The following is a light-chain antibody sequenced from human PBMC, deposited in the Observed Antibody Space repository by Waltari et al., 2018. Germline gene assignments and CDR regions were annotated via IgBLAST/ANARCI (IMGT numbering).Light chain of an antibody. CDR2: EDS. CDR1: ALPKKY. CDR3: YSTDSSGNLLWV. J-gene: IGLJ3*02. V-gene: IGLV3-10*01. Sequence: SYELTQPPSVSVSPGQTARITCSGHALPKKYAYWYQQKSGQAPVLVIYEDSKRPSGIPERFSGSSSGTMATLTISGAQVEDEADYYCYSTDSSGNLLWVFGGGTKLTVL.